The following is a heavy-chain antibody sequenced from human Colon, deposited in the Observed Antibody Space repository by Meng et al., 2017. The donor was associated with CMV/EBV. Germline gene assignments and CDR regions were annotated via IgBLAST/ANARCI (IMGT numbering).Heavy chain of an antibody. Sequence: VSVKVSCKVSGYTLTELSMHWVRQAPGKGLEWMGGFDPEDGETIYAQKFQGRVTMTEDTSTDTAYMELSSLRSEDTAVYYCATGLNTVTTVLVYWGQGTLVTVSS. CDR1: GYTLTELS. D-gene: IGHD4-17*01. CDR3: ATGLNTVTTVLVY. V-gene: IGHV1-24*01. CDR2: FDPEDGET. J-gene: IGHJ4*02.